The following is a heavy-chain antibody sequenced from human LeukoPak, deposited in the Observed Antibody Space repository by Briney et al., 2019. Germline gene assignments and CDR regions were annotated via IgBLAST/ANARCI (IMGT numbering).Heavy chain of an antibody. V-gene: IGHV3-23*01. CDR2: ISGSGGST. CDR3: AKVPYDILTGYHCSFDY. Sequence: PGGSLRLSCAASGFTFSSYAMSWVRQAPGKGLEWVSAISGSGGSTYYADSVKGRFTISRDNSKNTLYLQMNSLRAEDTAVYYCAKVPYDILTGYHCSFDYWAREPWSPSPQ. J-gene: IGHJ4*02. D-gene: IGHD3-9*01. CDR1: GFTFSSYA.